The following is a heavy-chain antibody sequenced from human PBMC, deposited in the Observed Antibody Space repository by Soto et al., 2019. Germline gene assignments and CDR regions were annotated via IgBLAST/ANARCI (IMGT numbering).Heavy chain of an antibody. CDR1: GYTFTSYG. CDR2: ISAYNGNT. J-gene: IGHJ3*02. Sequence: ASVKVSCKASGYTFTSYGISWVRQAPGQGLEWMGWISAYNGNTNYAQKLQGRVTMTTDTSTSTAYMELRSLRSDDTAVYYCARSVYCSGGSCLDAFDIWGQGTMVTVS. V-gene: IGHV1-18*01. CDR3: ARSVYCSGGSCLDAFDI. D-gene: IGHD2-15*01.